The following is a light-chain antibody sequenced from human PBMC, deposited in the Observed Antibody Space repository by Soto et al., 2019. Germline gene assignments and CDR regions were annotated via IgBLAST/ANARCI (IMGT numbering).Light chain of an antibody. CDR2: GAS. Sequence: EIVRTQSPATLSLSPGERAALYCRASQSINSSLSLYQQKPCQPPRLLIYGASTRATGVPASFTGSESGSEFTLTISGLQSEDFAVYYCQQGHNWPLTFGQGTRLEI. CDR1: QSINSS. J-gene: IGKJ2*01. V-gene: IGKV3-15*01. CDR3: QQGHNWPLT.